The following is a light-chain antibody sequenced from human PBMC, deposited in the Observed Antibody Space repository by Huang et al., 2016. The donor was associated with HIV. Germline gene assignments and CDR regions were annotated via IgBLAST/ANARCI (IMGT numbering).Light chain of an antibody. V-gene: IGKV1-39*01. CDR1: QSVSDF. CDR2: AAS. J-gene: IGKJ5*01. Sequence: DIQMTQSPSFMSASVGDRVTITCRASQSVSDFLNWYQQQPGKAPKLLIYAASTLRSGVPSRFSGSGSGTDFSLTIHSLQPEDSAIYYCQQSYTPLITFGQGTRLEIK. CDR3: QQSYTPLIT.